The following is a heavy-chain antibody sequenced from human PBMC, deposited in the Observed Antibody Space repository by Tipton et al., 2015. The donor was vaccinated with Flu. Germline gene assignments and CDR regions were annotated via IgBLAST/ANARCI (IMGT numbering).Heavy chain of an antibody. D-gene: IGHD2-15*01. CDR2: IIPIIGTA. CDR1: GGTFNNYA. J-gene: IGHJ3*01. V-gene: IGHV1-69*06. CDR3: ARRTAGYGDAVDL. Sequence: QVQLVQSGAEVKKPGSSVKVSCKASGGTFNNYAISWVRQAPGQGLEWMGGIIPIIGTANHAQKLQGRVTITADKFTSTAYMELSSRRAEDTAVYYCARRTAGYGDAVDLWGQGTMVTVSS.